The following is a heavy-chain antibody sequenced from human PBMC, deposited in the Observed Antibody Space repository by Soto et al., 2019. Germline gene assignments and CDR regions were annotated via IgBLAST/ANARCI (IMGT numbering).Heavy chain of an antibody. D-gene: IGHD2-15*01. V-gene: IGHV1-69*12. CDR2: IIPIFGTG. Sequence: QVQLVQSGAEVKKPGSSVKVSCKASGGTFSSYAISWVRQAPGQGLEWMGGIIPIFGTGNYAQEFQGRVTITADESTSTAYMELSSLRCEDTAVYSCARARTSSCPVGCWFDPWGQGTLVTVSS. CDR3: ARARTSSCPVGCWFDP. J-gene: IGHJ5*02. CDR1: GGTFSSYA.